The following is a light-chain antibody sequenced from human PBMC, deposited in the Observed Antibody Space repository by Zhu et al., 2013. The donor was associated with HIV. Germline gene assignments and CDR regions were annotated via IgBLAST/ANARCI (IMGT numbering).Light chain of an antibody. J-gene: IGLJ2*01. CDR3: QVWDSSSDHVV. CDR2: GKN. CDR1: SLRSYY. Sequence: SSELTQDPAVSVALGQTVRITCQGDSLRSYYASWYQQKPGQAPVVVMYGKNNRPSGIPDRFSGSNSGNTATLTISRVEAGDEADYYCQVWDSSSDHVVFGGGTKLTVL. V-gene: IGLV3-19*01.